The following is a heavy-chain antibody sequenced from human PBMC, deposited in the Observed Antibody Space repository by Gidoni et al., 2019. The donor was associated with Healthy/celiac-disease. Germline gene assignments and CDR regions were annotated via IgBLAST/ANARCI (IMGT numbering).Heavy chain of an antibody. CDR2: IIPIFGTA. Sequence: QVQLVQSGAEVKKPGSSVKVSCKAYGGTFSSYAISWVRQAPGQGLEWMGGIIPIFGTANYAQKFQGRVTITADESTSTAYMELSSLRSEDTAVYYCARAGYYGSGSYYNHDYWGQGTLVTVSS. CDR3: ARAGYYGSGSYYNHDY. D-gene: IGHD3-10*01. J-gene: IGHJ4*02. V-gene: IGHV1-69*01. CDR1: GGTFSSYA.